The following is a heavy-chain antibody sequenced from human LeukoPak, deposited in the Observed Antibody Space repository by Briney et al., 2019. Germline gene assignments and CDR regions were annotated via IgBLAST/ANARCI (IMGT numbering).Heavy chain of an antibody. V-gene: IGHV1-46*01. D-gene: IGHD4-17*01. Sequence: ASVKVSCKASGYTFTSYYMHWVRQAPGQGLEWMGIINPSGGCTSYAQKFQGRVTMTRDTSTSTVYMELSSLRSEDTAVYYCARELSTTVTDGGFDPWGQGTLVTVSS. CDR1: GYTFTSYY. CDR3: ARELSTTVTDGGFDP. J-gene: IGHJ5*02. CDR2: INPSGGCT.